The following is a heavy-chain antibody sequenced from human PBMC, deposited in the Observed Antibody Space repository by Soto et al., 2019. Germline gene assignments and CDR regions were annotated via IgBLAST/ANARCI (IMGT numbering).Heavy chain of an antibody. CDR2: IYSDGTST. Sequence: EAQLVESGGGLVQPGESLRLCYAASRFTFDYYWMHWVRQAPGKGLVWVSRIYSDGTSTTYADSVKGRFTISRDNAKNTVSLQMNSLRADDTAVYYCARGDRGAFDLWGQGTVVTVSS. J-gene: IGHJ3*01. CDR3: ARGDRGAFDL. D-gene: IGHD1-26*01. CDR1: RFTFDYYW. V-gene: IGHV3-74*01.